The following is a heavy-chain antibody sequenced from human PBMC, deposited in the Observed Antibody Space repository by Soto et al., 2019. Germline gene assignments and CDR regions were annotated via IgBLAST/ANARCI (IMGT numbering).Heavy chain of an antibody. Sequence: SVKVSCKASGGTFSSYAISWVRQAPGKGLEWMGGIIPIFGTANYAQKFQGRVTITADESTSTAYMELSSLRSEDTAVYYCARDQSRSSGQDYYYGMDVWGQGTTVTVSS. CDR3: ARDQSRSSGQDYYYGMDV. J-gene: IGHJ6*02. D-gene: IGHD6-25*01. CDR2: IIPIFGTA. V-gene: IGHV1-69*13. CDR1: GGTFSSYA.